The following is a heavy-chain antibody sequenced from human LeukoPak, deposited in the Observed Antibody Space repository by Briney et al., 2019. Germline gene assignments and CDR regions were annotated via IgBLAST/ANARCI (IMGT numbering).Heavy chain of an antibody. V-gene: IGHV3-11*04. CDR2: ISSSGSTI. D-gene: IGHD3-10*01. CDR1: GFTFSDYY. CDR3: ARDRFLWFGDQNFDY. Sequence: KSGGSLRLSCAASGFTFSDYYMSWIRQAPGKGLEWVSYISSSGSTIYYADSVKGRFTISRDNAKNSLYLQMNSLRAEDTSVYYCARDRFLWFGDQNFDYWGQGTLVTVSS. J-gene: IGHJ4*02.